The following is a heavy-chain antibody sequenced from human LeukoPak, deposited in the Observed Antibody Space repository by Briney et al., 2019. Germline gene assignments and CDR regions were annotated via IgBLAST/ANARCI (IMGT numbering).Heavy chain of an antibody. V-gene: IGHV1-69*04. Sequence: ASVKVSCKASGGTFSSYAISWVRQAPEQGLEWMGRIIPIFGIANYAQKFQGRVTITADKSTSTAYMELSSLRSEDTAVYYCARDTYYYDSSGYQGLFDYWGQGTLVTVSS. CDR1: GGTFSSYA. D-gene: IGHD3-22*01. J-gene: IGHJ4*02. CDR3: ARDTYYYDSSGYQGLFDY. CDR2: IIPIFGIA.